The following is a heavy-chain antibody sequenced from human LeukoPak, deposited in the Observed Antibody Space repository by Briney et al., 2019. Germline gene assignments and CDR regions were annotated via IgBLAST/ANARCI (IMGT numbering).Heavy chain of an antibody. J-gene: IGHJ4*02. Sequence: SETLSLTCTVYGRSFSGYYWTWIRQPPGKGLEWIGEIGHSGTSTYNPSLKRRVTISVDTSKNQFSLKLRFVTAADTAVYYCARFHWNYEPYWGQGTLVTVSS. D-gene: IGHD1-7*01. CDR2: IGHSGTS. V-gene: IGHV4-34*01. CDR1: GRSFSGYY. CDR3: ARFHWNYEPY.